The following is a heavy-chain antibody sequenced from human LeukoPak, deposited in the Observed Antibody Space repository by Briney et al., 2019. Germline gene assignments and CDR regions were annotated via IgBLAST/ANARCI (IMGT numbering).Heavy chain of an antibody. Sequence: GGSLRLSCVASGFTFSSYGMNWVRQAPGKGLEWVSGLSGSGVSTDYADSVKGRFTISRDNSNNTLYLQMNSLRAEDTAVYYCAKDRVGATSKGNWFDPWGQGTLVTVSS. CDR1: GFTFSSYG. V-gene: IGHV3-23*01. CDR3: AKDRVGATSKGNWFDP. J-gene: IGHJ5*02. CDR2: LSGSGVST. D-gene: IGHD1-26*01.